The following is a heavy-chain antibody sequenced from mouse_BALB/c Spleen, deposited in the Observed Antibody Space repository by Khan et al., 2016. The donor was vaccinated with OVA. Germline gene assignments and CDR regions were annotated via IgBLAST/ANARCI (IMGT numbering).Heavy chain of an antibody. CDR2: ISSGGSTI. D-gene: IGHD2-1*01. J-gene: IGHJ1*01. Sequence: EVELVESGGGLVQPGGSRKLSCVASGFTLSSFGMHWVRQAPMKGLEWVAYISSGGSTIYNVDTGKGRFTISRDNPTNTLFLQMTSLRSEDTAMYYCARSGGNFHWYFDVWGAGTSVTVSS. CDR1: GFTLSSFG. V-gene: IGHV5-17*02. CDR3: ARSGGNFHWYFDV.